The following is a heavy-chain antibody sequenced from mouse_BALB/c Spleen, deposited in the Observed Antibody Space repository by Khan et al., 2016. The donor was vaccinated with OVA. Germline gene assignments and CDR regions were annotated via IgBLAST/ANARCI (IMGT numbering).Heavy chain of an antibody. Sequence: QIQLVQSGPEVKKPGETVKISCKASGYTFTNYGMNWMKQAPGKGLKWMGWINTHTGESTYADDFKGRFAFSLETSANTAYLHINNLKNEDTATYVCARILSVFFDYWGQGTTLTVSS. CDR1: GYTFTNYG. J-gene: IGHJ2*01. D-gene: IGHD6-2*01. CDR2: INTHTGES. CDR3: ARILSVFFDY. V-gene: IGHV9-3-1*01.